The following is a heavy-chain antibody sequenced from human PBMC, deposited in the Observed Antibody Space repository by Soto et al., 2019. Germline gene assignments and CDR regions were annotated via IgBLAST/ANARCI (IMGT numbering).Heavy chain of an antibody. D-gene: IGHD2-2*01. J-gene: IGHJ5*02. CDR2: IYYSGST. CDR1: GGSISSYY. Sequence: SETLSLPCPVSGGSISSYYWSWIRQPPGKGLEWIGYIYYSGSTNYNPSLKSRVTISVDTSKNQFSLKLSSVTAADTAVYYCARFNIVVVPAAISGWFDPWGQGTLVTVSS. CDR3: ARFNIVVVPAAISGWFDP. V-gene: IGHV4-59*01.